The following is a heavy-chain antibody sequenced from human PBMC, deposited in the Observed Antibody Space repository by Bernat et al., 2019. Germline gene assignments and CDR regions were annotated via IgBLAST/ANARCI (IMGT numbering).Heavy chain of an antibody. D-gene: IGHD2-2*01. CDR3: ARDQGIVVVPAANTNWFDP. CDR1: GGSISSSSYS. CDR2: IYYSGST. V-gene: IGHV4-39*07. J-gene: IGHJ5*02. Sequence: QLQLQESGPGLVKPSETLSLTCTVSGGSISSSSYSWGWIRQPPGKGLEWIGSIYYSGSTYYNPSLKSRVTISVDTSKNQFSLKLSSVTAADTAVYYCARDQGIVVVPAANTNWFDPWGQGTLVTVSS.